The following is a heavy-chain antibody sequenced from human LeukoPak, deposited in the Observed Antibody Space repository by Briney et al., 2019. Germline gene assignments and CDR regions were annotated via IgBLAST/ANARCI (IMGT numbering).Heavy chain of an antibody. CDR1: GFTFSSYS. CDR2: ISSSSSTI. J-gene: IGHJ6*03. V-gene: IGHV3-48*04. Sequence: GGSLRLSCAASGFTFSSYSMNWVRQAPGKGLEWVSYISSSSSTIYYADSVKGRFTISRDNAKNSLYLQMNSLRAEDTAVYYCAKDFRPWGGATHYMDVWGKGTTVTVSS. CDR3: AKDFRPWGGATHYMDV. D-gene: IGHD1-26*01.